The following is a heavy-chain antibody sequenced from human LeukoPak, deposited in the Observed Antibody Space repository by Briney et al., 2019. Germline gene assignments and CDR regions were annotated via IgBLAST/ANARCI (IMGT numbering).Heavy chain of an antibody. Sequence: GGSLRLSCAASGFTVSSNYMSWVRQAPGKGLEWVSVIYSGGSTYYADYVKGRFTISRDNSKNTLYLQMNSLRAEDTAVYYCARDSRGDPTPGMDYWGQGTLVTVSS. V-gene: IGHV3-53*05. D-gene: IGHD3-10*01. CDR1: GFTVSSNY. CDR2: IYSGGST. J-gene: IGHJ4*02. CDR3: ARDSRGDPTPGMDY.